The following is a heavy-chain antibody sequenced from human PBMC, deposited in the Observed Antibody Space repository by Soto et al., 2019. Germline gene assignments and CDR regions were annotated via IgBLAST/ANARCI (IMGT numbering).Heavy chain of an antibody. CDR3: ARALAAYYDFWSGYSRWFDP. CDR1: GGSISSGGYS. J-gene: IGHJ5*02. D-gene: IGHD3-3*01. CDR2: IYHSGST. Sequence: SETLSLTCAVSGGSISSGGYSWSWIRQPPGKGLEWIGYIYHSGSTYYNPSLKSRVTISVDRPKNQFSLKLSSVTAADTAVYYCARALAAYYDFWSGYSRWFDPWGQGTLVTVSS. V-gene: IGHV4-30-2*01.